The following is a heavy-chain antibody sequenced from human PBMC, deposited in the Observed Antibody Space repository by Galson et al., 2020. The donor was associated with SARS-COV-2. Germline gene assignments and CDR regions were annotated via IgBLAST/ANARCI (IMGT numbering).Heavy chain of an antibody. J-gene: IGHJ4*02. V-gene: IGHV1-69*13. CDR2: IIPIFGTA. Sequence: SVKVSCKASGGTFSSYAISWVRQAPGQGLEWMGGIIPIFGTANYAQKFQGRVTITADESTSTAYMELSSLRSEDTAVYYCARDPPYDYGDHGFDYWGQGTLVTVSS. CDR1: GGTFSSYA. CDR3: ARDPPYDYGDHGFDY. D-gene: IGHD4-17*01.